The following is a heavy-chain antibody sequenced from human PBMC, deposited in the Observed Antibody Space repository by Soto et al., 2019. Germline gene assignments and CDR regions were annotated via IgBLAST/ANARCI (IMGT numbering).Heavy chain of an antibody. V-gene: IGHV3-23*01. CDR2: ISGSGGST. Sequence: GGSLRLSCAASGFTFSSXAMSWVRQAPGKGLEWVSGISGSGGSTYYADSVKGRFTISRDNSKNTRYLQMNSLRAEDTAVYYCAKRPYDSEWYFDLWGRGTLVTVSS. J-gene: IGHJ2*01. D-gene: IGHD3-22*01. CDR3: AKRPYDSEWYFDL. CDR1: GFTFSSXA.